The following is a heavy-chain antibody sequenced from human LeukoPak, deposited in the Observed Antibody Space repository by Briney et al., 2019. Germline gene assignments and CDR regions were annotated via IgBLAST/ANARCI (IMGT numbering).Heavy chain of an antibody. CDR1: GYTLTELS. CDR3: ATASRVRPGDCGGGSCYSGGWFDP. V-gene: IGHV1-24*01. D-gene: IGHD2-15*01. CDR2: FDPEDGET. J-gene: IGHJ5*02. Sequence: ASVKVSCKVSGYTLTELSMHWVRQAPGKGLEWMGGFDPEDGETIYAQKFQGRVTMTEDTSTDTAYMELSSLRSEDTAVYYCATASRVRPGDCGGGSCYSGGWFDPWGQGTLVTVSS.